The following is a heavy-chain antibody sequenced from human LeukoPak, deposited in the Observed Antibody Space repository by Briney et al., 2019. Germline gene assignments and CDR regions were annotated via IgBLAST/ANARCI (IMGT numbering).Heavy chain of an antibody. Sequence: SVKVSCKASGGIFSSYAISWVRQAPGQGLEWMGGIIPIFGTANYAQKFQGRVTITADKSTSTAYMELSSLRSEDTAVYYCARGIRYYYDSSGYWDDAFDIWGQGTMVTVSS. CDR3: ARGIRYYYDSSGYWDDAFDI. CDR1: GGIFSSYA. J-gene: IGHJ3*02. V-gene: IGHV1-69*06. CDR2: IIPIFGTA. D-gene: IGHD3-22*01.